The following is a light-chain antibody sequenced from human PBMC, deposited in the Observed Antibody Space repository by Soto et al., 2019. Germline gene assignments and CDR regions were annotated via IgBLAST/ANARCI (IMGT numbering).Light chain of an antibody. CDR1: QNLLYSPNNKNY. J-gene: IGKJ3*01. CDR3: QQYYPDST. CDR2: WAS. V-gene: IGKV4-1*01. Sequence: DIVMTQSPDSLAVSLGERATINCKSSQNLLYSPNNKNYLAWYQQKPGQPPKLLFYWASIRESGVPDRFSGSGSGTDFTLTISSLQAEDVAVYYCQQYYPDSTFGPGTKVDIK.